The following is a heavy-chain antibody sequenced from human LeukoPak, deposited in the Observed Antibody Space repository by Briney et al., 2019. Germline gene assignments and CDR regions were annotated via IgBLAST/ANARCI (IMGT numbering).Heavy chain of an antibody. CDR2: IYYSGST. J-gene: IGHJ3*02. Sequence: NPSETLSLTCTVSGGSISSNTYYWGWIRQPPGKGLEWVGSIYYSGSTYYNPSLKSRVTISVDTSKNQFSLKLSSVTAADTAVYYCARGPPDCSSTSCYAFDAFDIWGQGTMVTVSS. V-gene: IGHV4-39*07. CDR1: GGSISSNTYY. CDR3: ARGPPDCSSTSCYAFDAFDI. D-gene: IGHD2-2*01.